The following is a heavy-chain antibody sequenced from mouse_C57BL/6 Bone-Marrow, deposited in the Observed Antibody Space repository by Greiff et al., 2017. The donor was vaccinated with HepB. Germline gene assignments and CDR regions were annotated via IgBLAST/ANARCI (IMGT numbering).Heavy chain of an antibody. CDR3: ARKHYYGSSYGGWYFDV. V-gene: IGHV1-7*01. D-gene: IGHD1-1*01. CDR1: GYTFTSYW. CDR2: INPSSGYT. Sequence: QVQLKQSGAELAKPGASVKLSCKASGYTFTSYWMHWVKQRPGQGLEWIGYINPSSGYTKYNQKFKDKATLTADKSSRTAYMQLSSLTYEDSAVYYCARKHYYGSSYGGWYFDVWGTGTTVTVSS. J-gene: IGHJ1*03.